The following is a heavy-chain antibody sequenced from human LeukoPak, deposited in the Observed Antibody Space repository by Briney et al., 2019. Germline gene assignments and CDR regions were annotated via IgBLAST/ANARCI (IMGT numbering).Heavy chain of an antibody. J-gene: IGHJ5*02. D-gene: IGHD3-16*01. CDR2: VINTGGTA. CDR3: AKFLGASVWYGISGP. V-gene: IGHV3-23*01. CDR1: GSTFSNYA. Sequence: GGSLRLSCAASGSTFSNYAMTWVRQAPGKGLEWVSTVINTGGTAYYADSVKGRFTISRDNSKNTLFLLMYSLRVEDSAFYHCAKFLGASVWYGISGPWGQGTLVTVSS.